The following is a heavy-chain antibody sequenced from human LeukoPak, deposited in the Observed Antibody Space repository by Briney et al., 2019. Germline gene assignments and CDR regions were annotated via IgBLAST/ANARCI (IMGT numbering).Heavy chain of an antibody. CDR3: ARATDGYSSYGPGY. D-gene: IGHD5-12*01. J-gene: IGHJ4*02. CDR2: ISSSGTII. CDR1: GFTFSDYY. V-gene: IGHV3-11*01. Sequence: GGSLRLSCAASGFTFSDYYMSWICQAPGKGLEWVSYISSSGTIIYYADSVKGRFTISRDNAKNSLYLQMNSLRAEDTAVYYCARATDGYSSYGPGYWGQGTLVTVSS.